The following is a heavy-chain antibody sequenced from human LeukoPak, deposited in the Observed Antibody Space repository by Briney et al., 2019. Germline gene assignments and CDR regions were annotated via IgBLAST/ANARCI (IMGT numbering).Heavy chain of an antibody. V-gene: IGHV4-39*07. D-gene: IGHD2-15*01. CDR1: GGSISSSSYY. CDR2: IYYSGST. Sequence: PSETLSLTCTVSGGSISSSSYYWVWIRQPPGKGLEWIGSIYYSGSTYYNPSLKSRATISVDTSKNQFSLKLSSVTAAGTAVYYCAGSSLGFWFDPWGQGTLVTVSS. J-gene: IGHJ5*02. CDR3: AGSSLGFWFDP.